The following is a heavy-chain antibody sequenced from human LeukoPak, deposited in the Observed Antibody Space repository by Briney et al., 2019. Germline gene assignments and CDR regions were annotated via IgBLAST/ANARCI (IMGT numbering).Heavy chain of an antibody. D-gene: IGHD3-3*01. CDR3: ARGRFLEWLTKYNWFDP. J-gene: IGHJ5*02. Sequence: GASVKVSCKASGYTFTSYYMHWVRQAPGQGLEWMGIINPSGGSTSYAQKFQGRVTMTRDTSTSTVYMELSSLRSEDTAVYYCARGRFLEWLTKYNWFDPWGQGTLVTVSS. V-gene: IGHV1-46*01. CDR1: GYTFTSYY. CDR2: INPSGGST.